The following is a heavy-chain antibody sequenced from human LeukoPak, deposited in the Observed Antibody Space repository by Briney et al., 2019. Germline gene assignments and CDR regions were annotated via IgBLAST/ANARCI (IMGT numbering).Heavy chain of an antibody. Sequence: SETLSLTCAVYSGSFSGYYWSWFRQPPGKGLEWIGEINHSGITNYNPSLKSRVTISVDTSKNQISLKLSSVTAADTAVYYCARGGGNYYEDYWGQGNLVTVSS. V-gene: IGHV4-34*01. CDR3: ARGGGNYYEDY. J-gene: IGHJ4*02. CDR1: SGSFSGYY. CDR2: INHSGIT. D-gene: IGHD1-26*01.